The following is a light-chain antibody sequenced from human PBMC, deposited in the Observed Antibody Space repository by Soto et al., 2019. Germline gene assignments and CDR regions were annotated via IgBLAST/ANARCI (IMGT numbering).Light chain of an antibody. CDR1: QSVSSN. J-gene: IGKJ1*01. CDR3: QQYTNWTRT. V-gene: IGKV3-15*01. Sequence: EIVLTQSPGTLSLSPGERATLSCRASQSVSSNLAWYQQRPGQAPRLLIYGASTRATGIPARFSGSGSGTEFTLTISSLQSEDFAVYYCQQYTNWTRTFGQGTKVDI. CDR2: GAS.